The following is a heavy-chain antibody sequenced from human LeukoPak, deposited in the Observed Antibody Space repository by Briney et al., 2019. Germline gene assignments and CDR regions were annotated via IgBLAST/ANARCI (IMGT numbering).Heavy chain of an antibody. J-gene: IGHJ6*03. Sequence: ASVKVSCKASGGTFSSYAISWVRQAPGQGLEWMGWISAYNGNTNYAQKLQGRVTMTTDTSTSTAYMELRSLRSDDTAVYYCARGRGTYDSSGYYLGYYMDVWGKVTTVTVSS. CDR1: GGTFSSYA. CDR3: ARGRGTYDSSGYYLGYYMDV. D-gene: IGHD3-22*01. V-gene: IGHV1-18*01. CDR2: ISAYNGNT.